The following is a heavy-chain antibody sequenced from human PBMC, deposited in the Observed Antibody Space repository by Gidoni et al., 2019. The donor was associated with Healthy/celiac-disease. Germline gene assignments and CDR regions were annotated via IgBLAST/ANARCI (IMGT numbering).Heavy chain of an antibody. CDR1: GGSISSGSYY. Sequence: QVQLQESGPGLVKPSQTLSLTCTVSGGSISSGSYYWSWIRQPAGKGLEWIGRIYTSGSTNYNPSLKSRVTISVDTSKNQFSLKLSSVTAADTAVYYCARSHKNIVVVPAAIDWFDPWGQGTLVTVSS. J-gene: IGHJ5*02. CDR3: ARSHKNIVVVPAAIDWFDP. CDR2: IYTSGST. V-gene: IGHV4-61*02. D-gene: IGHD2-2*01.